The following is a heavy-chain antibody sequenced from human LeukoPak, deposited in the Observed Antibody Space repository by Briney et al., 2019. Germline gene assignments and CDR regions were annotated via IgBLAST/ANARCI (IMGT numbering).Heavy chain of an antibody. CDR2: MNPNSGNT. CDR3: SLYDFWSRYYNGIDY. CDR1: GYTFTSYD. D-gene: IGHD3-3*01. J-gene: IGHJ4*02. V-gene: IGHV1-8*01. Sequence: GASVKVSCKASGYTFTSYDINWPRQATEQGLEWMGWMNPNSGNTGYAQKFQGRVTMTRNTSISTAYMELCSLRSEDTAVYYCSLYDFWSRYYNGIDYWGLGTLVTVSS.